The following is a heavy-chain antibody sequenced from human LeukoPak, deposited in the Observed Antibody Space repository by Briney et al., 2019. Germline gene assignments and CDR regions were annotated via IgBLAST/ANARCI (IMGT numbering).Heavy chain of an antibody. CDR1: GGSISSGDYY. CDR2: IYYSGST. Sequence: PSETLSLTCTVSGGSISSGDYYWSWIRQPPGKGLEWIGYIYYSGSTNYNPSLKSRVTISVDTSKNQFSLKLSSVTAADTAVYYCARADSLSSSWPLYYYYYMDVWGKGTTVTVSS. CDR3: ARADSLSSSWPLYYYYYMDV. V-gene: IGHV4-61*08. D-gene: IGHD6-13*01. J-gene: IGHJ6*03.